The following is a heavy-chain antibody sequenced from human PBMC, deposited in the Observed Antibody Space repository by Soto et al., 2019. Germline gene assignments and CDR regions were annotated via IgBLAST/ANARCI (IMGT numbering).Heavy chain of an antibody. CDR3: VRVDKQLGTSFLDH. CDR1: GFIFSDRY. V-gene: IGHV3-72*01. J-gene: IGHJ4*02. Sequence: GGSLRLSCAACGFIFSDRYIDLVRRCPGKGLEWVGRGRNRAYSYSTEYAASVKGRFTISRDDSRNSAYLQMNSLKTEDTAVYYWVRVDKQLGTSFLDHWGKGILV. CDR2: GRNRAYSYST. D-gene: IGHD1-1*01.